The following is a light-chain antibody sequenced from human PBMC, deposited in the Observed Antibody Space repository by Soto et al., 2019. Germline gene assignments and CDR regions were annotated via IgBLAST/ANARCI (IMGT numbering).Light chain of an antibody. CDR1: QSVSSSY. CDR2: GAS. CDR3: QQYGSSPVT. Sequence: EIVLTQSPGTLSLSPGERATLSCRASQSVSSSYLAWYQQKPGQAPRLLIYGASSRATGIPDRFSGSGSGTECTLTISRLEPEDFAVYYCQQYGSSPVTFCQGTKLEIK. J-gene: IGKJ2*01. V-gene: IGKV3-20*01.